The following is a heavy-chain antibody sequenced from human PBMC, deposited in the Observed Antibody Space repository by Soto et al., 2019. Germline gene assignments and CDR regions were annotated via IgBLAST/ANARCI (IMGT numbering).Heavy chain of an antibody. CDR1: GFTFSNYG. CDR2: IWYDGSNK. D-gene: IGHD4-17*01. CDR3: ARHKGGDLYYFDY. J-gene: IGHJ4*02. V-gene: IGHV3-33*01. Sequence: GGSLRLSCAASGFTFSNYGMHWVHQAPGKELEWVAVIWYDGSNKYYADSVKGRFTISRDNSKNTLYLQMNTPRAEDTAVYYCARHKGGDLYYFDYWGQGTLVTVTS.